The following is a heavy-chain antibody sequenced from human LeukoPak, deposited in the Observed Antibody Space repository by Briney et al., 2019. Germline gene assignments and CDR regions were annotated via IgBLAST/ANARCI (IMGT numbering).Heavy chain of an antibody. J-gene: IGHJ6*03. V-gene: IGHV3-66*02. CDR2: IYSGGST. Sequence: PGGSLRLSCAASGFTLSDYYMSWIRQAPGKGLEWVSVIYSGGSTYYADSVKGRFTISRDNSKNTLYLQMNSLRAEDTAVYYCARESSSSSPREDYYYYMDVWGKGTTVTVSS. CDR1: GFTLSDYY. D-gene: IGHD6-6*01. CDR3: ARESSSSSPREDYYYYMDV.